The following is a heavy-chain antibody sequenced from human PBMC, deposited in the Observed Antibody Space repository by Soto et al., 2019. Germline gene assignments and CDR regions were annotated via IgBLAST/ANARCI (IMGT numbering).Heavy chain of an antibody. CDR2: GSYSGTT. CDR1: GVSVSSGSFY. J-gene: IGHJ4*02. V-gene: IGHV4-61*01. D-gene: IGHD4-17*01. CDR3: ARGATVTKYDY. Sequence: SDTLSLTCTVSGVSVSSGSFYWAWIRQPPGKGLEWIGFGSYSGTTNYKPSLKSRVTISVDTSRSQISLKVSSLTAADTAVYYCARGATVTKYDYWGQGPQVTVSS.